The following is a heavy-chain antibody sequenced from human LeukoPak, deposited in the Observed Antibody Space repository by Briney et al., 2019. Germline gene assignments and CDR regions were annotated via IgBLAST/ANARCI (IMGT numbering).Heavy chain of an antibody. CDR3: ANRVRTSWFDP. Sequence: GGSLRLSCAASGVTFSSYAMSWVRDAPGKGLEWVSAISGSGGSTYYAYSVKGRFTISRDNSKNTLYLQMNSLRAEDTAVYYCANRVRTSWFDPWGQGTLVTVSS. CDR1: GVTFSSYA. J-gene: IGHJ5*02. V-gene: IGHV3-23*01. CDR2: ISGSGGST.